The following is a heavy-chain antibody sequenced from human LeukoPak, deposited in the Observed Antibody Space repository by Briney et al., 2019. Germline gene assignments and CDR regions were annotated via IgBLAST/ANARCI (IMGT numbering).Heavy chain of an antibody. Sequence: GGSLRLSCAASGFTFDDHGMSWVRQVPGKGLEWVSGINWNGGSTGYADSVKGRFTISRDNSKNTLYLQMNSLRAEDTAVYYCAKDLAAAGLSYWGQGTLVTVSS. CDR1: GFTFDDHG. D-gene: IGHD6-13*01. J-gene: IGHJ4*02. CDR2: INWNGGST. V-gene: IGHV3-20*04. CDR3: AKDLAAAGLSY.